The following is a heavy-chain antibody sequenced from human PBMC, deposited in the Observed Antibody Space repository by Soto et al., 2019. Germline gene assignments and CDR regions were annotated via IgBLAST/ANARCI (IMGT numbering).Heavy chain of an antibody. J-gene: IGHJ6*02. CDR1: GITFRSYI. CDR3: ARDLFQLLLFGPYYYGMDV. Sequence: APRPSRATSGITFRSYIINLVRHGPGKGLGWVSSISSSSSYIYYADSVKGRFTISRDNAKNSLYLQMNSLRAEDTAVYYCARDLFQLLLFGPYYYGMDVWGQGTTVTVSS. D-gene: IGHD2-2*01. CDR2: ISSSSSYI. V-gene: IGHV3-21*01.